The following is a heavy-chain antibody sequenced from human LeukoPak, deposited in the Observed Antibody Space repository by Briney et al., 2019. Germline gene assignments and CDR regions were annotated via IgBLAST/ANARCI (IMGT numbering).Heavy chain of an antibody. V-gene: IGHV3-7*01. J-gene: IGHJ4*02. CDR1: SFSDST. D-gene: IGHD1-7*01. CDR3: ARGPKLELLTCYFDY. Sequence: GGSLRLSCAAFSFSDSTMSWVRQAAGKGLEWVAKMKEDGSDEKYVDSVKGRFTISRDNSKNTLYLQMGSLRAEDMAVYYCARGPKLELLTCYFDYWGQGTLVTVSS. CDR2: MKEDGSDE.